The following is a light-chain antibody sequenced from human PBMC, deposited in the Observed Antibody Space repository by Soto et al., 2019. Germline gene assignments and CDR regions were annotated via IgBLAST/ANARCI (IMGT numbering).Light chain of an antibody. J-gene: IGKJ1*01. CDR2: DAS. CDR1: QSISSW. V-gene: IGKV1-5*01. Sequence: DIQMTQSPSTLSASVGARVTITCRASQSISSWLAWYQQKPGKAPKLLIYDASSLESGVPSRFSGSGSGTEFTLTISSLQPDDFATYYCQQYNSYSWTFGQGNKVEIK. CDR3: QQYNSYSWT.